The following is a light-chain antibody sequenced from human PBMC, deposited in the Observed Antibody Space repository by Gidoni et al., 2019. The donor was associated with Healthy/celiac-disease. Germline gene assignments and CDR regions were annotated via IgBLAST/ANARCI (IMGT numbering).Light chain of an antibody. CDR3: QQYSSSPMYT. Sequence: EVVLTQSHGTLSLSPGERATPSCRASQSVSSSYLAWYQQKPGQTPRLLIYGASSRATGIPDRFSGSGSGTVFTLTISILEPEDFAVYYCQQYSSSPMYTFGQGTKLEIK. CDR1: QSVSSSY. CDR2: GAS. V-gene: IGKV3-20*01. J-gene: IGKJ2*01.